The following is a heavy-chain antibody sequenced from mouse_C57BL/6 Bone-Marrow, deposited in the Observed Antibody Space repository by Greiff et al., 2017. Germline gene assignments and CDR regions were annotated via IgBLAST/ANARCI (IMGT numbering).Heavy chain of an antibody. D-gene: IGHD2-4*01. CDR3: TSSAVYDYDAVAY. CDR2: IDPEDGDT. J-gene: IGHJ3*01. V-gene: IGHV14-1*01. Sequence: VQLQQSGAELVRPGASVKLSCTASGFNIKDYYMHWVKQRPEQGLEWIGRIDPEDGDTEYAPKFQGKATMTADTSSNPAYLQLSSLTSEDTAVYYCTSSAVYDYDAVAYWGQGTLVTVSA. CDR1: GFNIKDYY.